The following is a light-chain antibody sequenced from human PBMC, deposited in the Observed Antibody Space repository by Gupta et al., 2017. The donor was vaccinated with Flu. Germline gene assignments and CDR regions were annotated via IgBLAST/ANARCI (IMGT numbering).Light chain of an antibody. J-gene: IGKJ1*01. Sequence: PGTLSLSPGDRATLSCRASQSVSRYINWYQQRPGQAPGLLIYGSSSRATGIPDRFSGSGSGTDFTLTISRLEPEDFAVYYCQQYDSSPWTFGQGTKVEIK. CDR3: QQYDSSPWT. CDR2: GSS. CDR1: QSVSRY. V-gene: IGKV3-20*01.